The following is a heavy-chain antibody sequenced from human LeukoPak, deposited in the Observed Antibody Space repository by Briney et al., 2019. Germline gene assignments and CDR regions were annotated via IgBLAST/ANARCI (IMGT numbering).Heavy chain of an antibody. D-gene: IGHD3-10*01. CDR3: AREAGFGDNWFDP. CDR1: GYTFTGYY. V-gene: IGHV1-8*02. J-gene: IGHJ5*02. CDR2: INPNSGNT. Sequence: GASVKVSCKTSGYTFTGYYIHWVRQAPGQGLEWMGWINPNSGNTGYAQKFQGRVTMTRNTSISTAYMELSSLRSEDTAVYYCAREAGFGDNWFDPWGQGTLVTVSS.